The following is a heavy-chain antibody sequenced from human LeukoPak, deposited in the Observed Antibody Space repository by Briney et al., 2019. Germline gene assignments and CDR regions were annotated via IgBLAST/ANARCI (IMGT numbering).Heavy chain of an antibody. Sequence: ASVKVSCKASGYTFTSYDINWVRQATGQGLEWMGWMNPNSGNTGYAQKFQGRVTMTRDTSISTAYMELSSLRSEDTAVYYCARGRGYSREDYDDYWGQGTLVTVSS. V-gene: IGHV1-8*01. J-gene: IGHJ4*02. CDR3: ARGRGYSREDYDDY. CDR1: GYTFTSYD. CDR2: MNPNSGNT. D-gene: IGHD6-13*01.